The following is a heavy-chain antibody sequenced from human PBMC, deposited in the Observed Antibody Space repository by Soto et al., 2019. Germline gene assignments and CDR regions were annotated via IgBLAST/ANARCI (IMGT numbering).Heavy chain of an antibody. CDR2: INSDGSDT. J-gene: IGHJ4*02. CDR1: GFTFSSYW. CDR3: ARLDSSSWAFDY. D-gene: IGHD6-13*01. V-gene: IGHV3-74*01. Sequence: EMQLVESGGGLVQPGGSLRLSCAASGFTFSSYWMNWVRQGPGKGLVWVSRINSDGSDTSYADSVKGRFTISRDKAKNTLYLQMNSLRAEDTAVYYCARLDSSSWAFDYWGQGTLVTVSS.